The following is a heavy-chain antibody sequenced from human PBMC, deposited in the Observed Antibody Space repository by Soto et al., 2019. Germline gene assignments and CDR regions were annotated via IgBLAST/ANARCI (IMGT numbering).Heavy chain of an antibody. J-gene: IGHJ3*02. CDR1: GFTFDDYT. CDR3: ATTYCGGDCWDALDI. V-gene: IGHV3-43*01. CDR2: ISWDGGST. D-gene: IGHD2-21*02. Sequence: GGSLRLSCAASGFTFDDYTMHWVRQAPGKGLEWVSLISWDGGSTYYAYSVKGRFTISRENSKNSLYLQMNSLRTEDTALYDCATTYCGGDCWDALDIWGQGTMVTVSS.